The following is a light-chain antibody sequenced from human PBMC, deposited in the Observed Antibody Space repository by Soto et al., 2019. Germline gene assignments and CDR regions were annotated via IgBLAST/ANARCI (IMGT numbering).Light chain of an antibody. Sequence: QSVLTQPPSVSGAPGQRVTISCTGSSSNIGRGYDVHWYQQVPGSAPRLLLSGDNTRPSGVPDRFSGSRSGTSASLAITGLQAEDEADYYCCSYAGSSTFYVFGTGTKLTVL. J-gene: IGLJ1*01. CDR1: SSNIGRGYD. V-gene: IGLV1-40*01. CDR2: GDN. CDR3: CSYAGSSTFYV.